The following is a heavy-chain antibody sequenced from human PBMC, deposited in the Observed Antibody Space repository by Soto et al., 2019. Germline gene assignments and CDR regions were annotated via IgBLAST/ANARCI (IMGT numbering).Heavy chain of an antibody. Sequence: EVQLVESGGGLVQPGGSLRLSCAASGFTFSSYWMSWVRQAPGKGLEWVANIKQAGSEKYYVDSVKGRFTISRDNAKHSLYLQMNSLRAEDTAVYYGARIMYSGSYGTAVCDYWGKGTLVTVSS. D-gene: IGHD1-26*01. CDR3: ARIMYSGSYGTAVCDY. V-gene: IGHV3-7*05. CDR1: GFTFSSYW. J-gene: IGHJ4*02. CDR2: IKQAGSEK.